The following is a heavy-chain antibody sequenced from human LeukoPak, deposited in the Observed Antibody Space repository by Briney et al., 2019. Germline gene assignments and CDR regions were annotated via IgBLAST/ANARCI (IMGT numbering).Heavy chain of an antibody. CDR2: IWYDGSNK. J-gene: IGHJ6*02. Sequence: QPGRSLRLSCAASGFTFSSYGMHWVRQAPGKGLEWVAVIWYDGSNKYYADSVKGRFTISRGNSKNTLYLQMNSLRAEDTAVYYCARVDYGGNPTGPEYYYYGMDVWGQGTTVTVSS. D-gene: IGHD4-17*01. V-gene: IGHV3-33*01. CDR3: ARVDYGGNPTGPEYYYYGMDV. CDR1: GFTFSSYG.